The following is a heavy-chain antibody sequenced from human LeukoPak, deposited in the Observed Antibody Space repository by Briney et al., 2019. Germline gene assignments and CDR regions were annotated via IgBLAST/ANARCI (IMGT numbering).Heavy chain of an antibody. V-gene: IGHV4-34*01. D-gene: IGHD3-3*01. Sequence: PSETLSLTCAVYGGSFSGYYWSWIRQPPGKGLEWIGEINHSGSTNYNPSLKSRVTISVDTSKNQFPLKLSSVTAADTAVYYCARVVAGVLRFLETLGYYYYMDVWGKGTTVTVSS. CDR3: ARVVAGVLRFLETLGYYYYMDV. CDR1: GGSFSGYY. CDR2: INHSGST. J-gene: IGHJ6*03.